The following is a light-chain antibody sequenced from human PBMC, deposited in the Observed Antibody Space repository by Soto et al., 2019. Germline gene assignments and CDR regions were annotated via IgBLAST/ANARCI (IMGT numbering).Light chain of an antibody. J-gene: IGKJ1*01. CDR2: GAS. Sequence: EIVMTQSPATLSVSPGGRAPLSCRASQSVSTNLSWYQQTPGQAPRLLIFGASARATGIPARFSGSGSGTEFTLTISSLQSEDFAVYYCQQYNNWLGTFGQGTKVEIK. CDR3: QQYNNWLGT. CDR1: QSVSTN. V-gene: IGKV3-15*01.